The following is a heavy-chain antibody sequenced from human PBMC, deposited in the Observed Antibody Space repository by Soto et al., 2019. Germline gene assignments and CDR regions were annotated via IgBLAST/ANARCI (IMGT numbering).Heavy chain of an antibody. CDR3: ARDRACSRCDY. D-gene: IGHD6-19*01. V-gene: IGHV3-7*03. CDR2: MNEDGSER. Sequence: EVQLVESGGGLVQPGGSLRLSCAVSGFSFSSAWMTWIRQAPGKGLERVAIMNEDGSERYYVDSVKGRFTISRDNAKNALLLQMNSLRVEDTAVYFCARDRACSRCDYWGQGSVVTVCS. CDR1: GFSFSSAW. J-gene: IGHJ4*02.